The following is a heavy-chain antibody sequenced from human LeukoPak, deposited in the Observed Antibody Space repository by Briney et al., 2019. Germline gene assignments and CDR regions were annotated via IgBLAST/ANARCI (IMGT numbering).Heavy chain of an antibody. CDR3: ARHSDIVVVPAADY. Sequence: GESLKISCKGSGYRFTSYWIGWVRPMPGKGLEWMGIIYPGDSDTRYSPSFQGQVTISADKSISTAYLQWSSLKASDTAMYYCARHSDIVVVPAADYWGQGTLVTVSS. J-gene: IGHJ4*02. D-gene: IGHD2-2*01. V-gene: IGHV5-51*01. CDR1: GYRFTSYW. CDR2: IYPGDSDT.